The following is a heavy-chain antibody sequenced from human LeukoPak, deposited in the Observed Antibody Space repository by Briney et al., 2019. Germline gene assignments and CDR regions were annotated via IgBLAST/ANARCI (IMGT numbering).Heavy chain of an antibody. D-gene: IGHD6-19*01. CDR2: INPNSGGT. CDR3: ARGAGYSSGWHFDY. J-gene: IGHJ4*02. CDR1: GYTFTGYY. V-gene: IGHV1-2*02. Sequence: ASVKVSCKASGYTFTGYYMHWVRQAPGQGLEWMGWINPNSGGTNYAQKFQGRVTVTRDTSISTAYMELSRLRSDDTAVYYCARGAGYSSGWHFDYWGQGTLVTVSS.